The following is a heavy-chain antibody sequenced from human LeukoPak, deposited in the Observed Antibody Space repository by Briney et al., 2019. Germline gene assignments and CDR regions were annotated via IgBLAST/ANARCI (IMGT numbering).Heavy chain of an antibody. Sequence: ASVKVSCKASGGTFSSYAISWVRQAPGQGLEWMGGIIPIFGTANYAQKFQGRVTITADKSTSTAYMELSSLRSEDTAVYYCASYIAYCGGDCYSFDYWGQGTLVTVSS. D-gene: IGHD2-21*02. J-gene: IGHJ4*02. CDR1: GGTFSSYA. V-gene: IGHV1-69*06. CDR3: ASYIAYCGGDCYSFDY. CDR2: IIPIFGTA.